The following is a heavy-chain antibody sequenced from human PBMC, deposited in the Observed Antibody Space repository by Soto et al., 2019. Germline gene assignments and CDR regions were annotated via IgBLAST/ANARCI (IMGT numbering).Heavy chain of an antibody. CDR3: ARDDSSGYPDY. V-gene: IGHV3-21*01. J-gene: IGHJ4*02. CDR1: GFTFSSYS. D-gene: IGHD3-22*01. CDR2: ISSSSSYI. Sequence: EVQLVESGGGLVKPGGSLRLSCAASGFTFSSYSMNWVRQAPGKGLEWVSSISSSSSYIYYADSVKARFTISRDNAKNSLYLQMNSLRAEDTAVYYCARDDSSGYPDYWGQGTLVTVSS.